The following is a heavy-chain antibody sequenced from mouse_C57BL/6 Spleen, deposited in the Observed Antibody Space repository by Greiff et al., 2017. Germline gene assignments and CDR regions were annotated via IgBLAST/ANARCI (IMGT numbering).Heavy chain of an antibody. CDR2: FYPGSGST. D-gene: IGHD1-1*01. CDR3: AREVITTVVAYYFDY. V-gene: IGHV1-55*01. J-gene: IGHJ2*01. Sequence: QVQLQQPGAELVKPGASVKMSCKASGYTFTSYWITWVKQRPGQGLEWIGDFYPGSGSTNYNEKFKSKATLTVDTSSSTTYMQLSSLTSEDSAVYYCAREVITTVVAYYFDYWGQGTTLTVSS. CDR1: GYTFTSYW.